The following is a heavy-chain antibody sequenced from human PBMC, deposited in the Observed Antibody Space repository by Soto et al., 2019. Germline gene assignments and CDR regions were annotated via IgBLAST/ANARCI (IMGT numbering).Heavy chain of an antibody. Sequence: PSETLSLTCTVSGGSISSGGYYWSWIRQHPGKGLEWIGYIYYSGSTYYNPSLKSRVTISVDTSKNQFSLKLSSVTAADTAVYYCAGSEETSYYYYGMDVWGQGTTVTVSS. CDR3: AGSEETSYYYYGMDV. CDR1: GGSISSGGYY. J-gene: IGHJ6*02. CDR2: IYYSGST. V-gene: IGHV4-31*03. D-gene: IGHD2-2*01.